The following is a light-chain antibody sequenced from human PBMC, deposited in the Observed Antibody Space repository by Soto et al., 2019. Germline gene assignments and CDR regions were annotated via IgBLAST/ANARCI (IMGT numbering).Light chain of an antibody. V-gene: IGKV3-20*01. CDR2: GAS. Sequence: EIVLTQSPGTLSLSPGERATLSCRASQSVRSSYLAWYQQKPGQAPRLLIYGASSRATGIPDRFSGSGSGTDFTFTISRLEPEDLAVYYCQQYGSAPPVYTFGQGTKLEIK. CDR1: QSVRSSY. CDR3: QQYGSAPPVYT. J-gene: IGKJ2*01.